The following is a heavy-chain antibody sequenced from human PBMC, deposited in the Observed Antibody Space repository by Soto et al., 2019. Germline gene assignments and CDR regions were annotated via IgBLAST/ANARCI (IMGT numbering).Heavy chain of an antibody. CDR2: SSGRGGST. J-gene: IGHJ5*01. V-gene: IGHV3-23*04. D-gene: IGHD3-10*01. Sequence: EVQLVESGGGFVQPGGSLRLSCAASGFSFRSYALRWVRQAPGQGLEWVSGSSGRGGSTYCADSMKGRLTISRDKSKNTLYLQITSLRAEDTGLYACAKVWVRGSGSPPRYGASWGQGTRVTVSS. CDR1: GFSFRSYA. CDR3: AKVWVRGSGSPPRYGAS.